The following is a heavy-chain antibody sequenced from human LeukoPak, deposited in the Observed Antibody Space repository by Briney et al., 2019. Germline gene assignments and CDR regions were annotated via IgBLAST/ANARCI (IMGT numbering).Heavy chain of an antibody. CDR1: GFTFSSYA. CDR3: AKSRDYYYDSSGYFDY. D-gene: IGHD3-22*01. Sequence: GGSLRPSCAASGFTFSSYAMSWVRQAPGKGLEWVSAISGSGGSTYYADSVKGRFTISRDNSKNTLYLQMNSLRAEDTAVYYCAKSRDYYYDSSGYFDYWGQGTLVTVSS. J-gene: IGHJ4*02. V-gene: IGHV3-23*01. CDR2: ISGSGGST.